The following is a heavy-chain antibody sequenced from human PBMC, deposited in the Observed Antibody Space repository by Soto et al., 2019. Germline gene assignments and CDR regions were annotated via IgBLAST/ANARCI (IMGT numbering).Heavy chain of an antibody. Sequence: PGGSLRLSCAASGFTFSSYAMHWVRQAPGKGLEWVAVISYDGSNKYYADSVKGRFTISRDNSKNTLYLQMNSLRAEDTAVYYCARDQVPRWGQGTLVTVSS. CDR3: ARDQVPR. V-gene: IGHV3-30-3*01. J-gene: IGHJ4*02. CDR2: ISYDGSNK. CDR1: GFTFSSYA.